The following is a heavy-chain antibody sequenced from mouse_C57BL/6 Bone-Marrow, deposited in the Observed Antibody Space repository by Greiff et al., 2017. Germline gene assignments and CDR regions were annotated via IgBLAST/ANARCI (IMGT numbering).Heavy chain of an antibody. V-gene: IGHV1-85*01. CDR1: GYTFTSYY. Sequence: QVQLQQPGPELVKPGASVKLSCKASGYTFTSYYINWVKQRPGQGLEWIGWIYPSDGSTKYNEKFKGKATLTVDTSSSTAYMELHSLTSEDSAVCFCAREGGAGWYYGGRGTVTTVT. CDR3: AREGGAGWYYGG. CDR2: IYPSDGST. J-gene: IGHJ1*03.